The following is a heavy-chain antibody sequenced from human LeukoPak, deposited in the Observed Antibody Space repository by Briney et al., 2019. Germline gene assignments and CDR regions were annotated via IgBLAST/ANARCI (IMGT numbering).Heavy chain of an antibody. CDR2: IIPIFGTA. D-gene: IGHD5-24*01. Sequence: GASVKVSCKASGGTFSSYAISWVRQAPGQGLEWMGGIIPIFGTANYAQKFQGGVTITADESTSTAYMELSSLRSEDTAVYYCARGRRWLQMDRWFDPWGQGTLVTVSS. J-gene: IGHJ5*02. V-gene: IGHV1-69*13. CDR3: ARGRRWLQMDRWFDP. CDR1: GGTFSSYA.